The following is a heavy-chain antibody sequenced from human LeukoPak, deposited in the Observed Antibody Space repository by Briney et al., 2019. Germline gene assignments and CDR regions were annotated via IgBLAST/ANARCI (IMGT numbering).Heavy chain of an antibody. CDR2: INRDGSTI. D-gene: IGHD6-13*01. J-gene: IGHJ4*02. CDR3: AREFGRIAAAATGY. Sequence: GGSLRLSCAASGFTFSSYWMHWVRQAPGKGLVWVSRINRDGSTISYAESVKGRFTISRDNAKNTVYLQMNSLRAEDTAVYYCAREFGRIAAAATGYWGQGTLVTVSS. V-gene: IGHV3-74*01. CDR1: GFTFSSYW.